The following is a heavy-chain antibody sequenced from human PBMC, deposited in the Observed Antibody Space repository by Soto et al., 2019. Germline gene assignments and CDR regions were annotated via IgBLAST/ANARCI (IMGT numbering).Heavy chain of an antibody. J-gene: IGHJ3*02. CDR3: ARQQRSMARINNDAFDI. V-gene: IGHV5-51*01. Sequence: EALEISCNCSGYSFDIYWIAWVRQMPGQGLEVVGIIFSGCADTTYSSSFEGQATISADKTISTVYLQLSCLKSSDAAMSYCARQQRSMARINNDAFDIWGQGTMVTVSS. CDR2: IFSGCADT. CDR1: GYSFDIYW. D-gene: IGHD5-12*01.